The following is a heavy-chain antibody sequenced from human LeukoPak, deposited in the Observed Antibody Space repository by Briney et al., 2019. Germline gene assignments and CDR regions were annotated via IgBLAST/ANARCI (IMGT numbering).Heavy chain of an antibody. CDR3: ARGRQWLLDYYFYMDV. CDR2: INPNSGGT. V-gene: IGHV1-2*02. CDR1: GYTFTGYY. Sequence: ASVKVSCKASGYTFTGYYMHWVRQAPGQGLEWMGWINPNSGGTNYAQKFQGRVTMTRDTSINTAYMEVSSLSSEDTAVYYCARGRQWLLDYYFYMDVWGKGTTVTISS. D-gene: IGHD6-19*01. J-gene: IGHJ6*03.